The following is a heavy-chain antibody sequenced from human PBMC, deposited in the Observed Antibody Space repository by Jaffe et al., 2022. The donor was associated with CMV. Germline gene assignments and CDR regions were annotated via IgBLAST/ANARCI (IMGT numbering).Heavy chain of an antibody. CDR2: IKSKTDGGAT. D-gene: IGHD3-16*01. CDR3: TTHSNAYYYDY. J-gene: IGHJ4*02. CDR1: GFTFSNAW. Sequence: EVQLVESGGDLVKPGGSLRLSCAASGFTFSNAWISWVRQAPGKGLEWVARIKSKTDGGATHYAAPVKGRFTISRDDSKNTLYLQMNSLRTEDTAVYYCTTHSNAYYYDYWGQGTLVTVSS. V-gene: IGHV3-15*01.